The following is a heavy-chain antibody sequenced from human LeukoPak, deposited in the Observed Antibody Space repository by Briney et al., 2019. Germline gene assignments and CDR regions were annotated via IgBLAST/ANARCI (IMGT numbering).Heavy chain of an antibody. V-gene: IGHV3-7*03. CDR2: IKEDGTKR. CDR1: GITFSRHW. J-gene: IGHJ4*02. Sequence: GGSLRLSCVASGITFSRHWMTWVRQAPGKGVEWVANIKEDGTKRNYVDSVKGRFTISRDNAKNSLYLQMNSLRAEDTAVYYCATPLDYSDSSGYHQGGDWGQGTLVTVSS. CDR3: ATPLDYSDSSGYHQGGD. D-gene: IGHD3-22*01.